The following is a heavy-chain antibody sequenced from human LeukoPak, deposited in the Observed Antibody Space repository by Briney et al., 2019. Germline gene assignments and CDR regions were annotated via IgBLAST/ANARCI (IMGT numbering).Heavy chain of an antibody. D-gene: IGHD3-10*01. Sequence: GGSLRLSCAASGFTFSSYEMNWVRQAPGKGLEWVSYISSSGSTIYYADSVKGRFTISRDNAKNSPYLQMNSLRAEDTAVYYCARDFGRLPGYWGQGTLVTVSS. CDR2: ISSSGSTI. V-gene: IGHV3-48*03. CDR3: ARDFGRLPGY. J-gene: IGHJ4*02. CDR1: GFTFSSYE.